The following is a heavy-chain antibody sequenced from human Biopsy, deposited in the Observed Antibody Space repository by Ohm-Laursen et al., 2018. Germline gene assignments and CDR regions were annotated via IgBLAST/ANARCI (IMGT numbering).Heavy chain of an antibody. D-gene: IGHD4-17*01. CDR3: ASDLNGDPSAFDY. CDR1: GFTFKNYA. J-gene: IGHJ4*02. Sequence: SLRLSCGASGFTFKNYAMNWVRQAPGKGLDWVSSIDSSAASTFYADSVKGRFTISRDNSKNTLFLQMNSLRAADTAIYYCASDLNGDPSAFDYWGQGTPVTVSS. V-gene: IGHV3-23*01. CDR2: IDSSAAST.